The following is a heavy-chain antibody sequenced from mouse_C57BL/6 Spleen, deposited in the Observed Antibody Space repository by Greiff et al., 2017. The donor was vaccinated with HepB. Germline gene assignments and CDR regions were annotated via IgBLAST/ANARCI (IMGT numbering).Heavy chain of an antibody. V-gene: IGHV1-69*01. Sequence: QVQLQQPGAELVMPGASVKLSCKASGYTFTSYWMHWVKQRPGQGLEWIGEIDPSDSYTNYNQKFKGKSTLTVDKSSSTAYMQLSSLTSEDSAVYYCARWGGRDFDYWGQGTTLTVSS. CDR1: GYTFTSYW. J-gene: IGHJ2*01. D-gene: IGHD3-3*01. CDR2: IDPSDSYT. CDR3: ARWGGRDFDY.